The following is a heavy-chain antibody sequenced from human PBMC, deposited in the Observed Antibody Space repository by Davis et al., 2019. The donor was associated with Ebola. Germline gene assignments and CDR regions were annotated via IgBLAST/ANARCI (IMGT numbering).Heavy chain of an antibody. CDR3: ARQPSGYDCVDY. CDR1: GGSISSYY. D-gene: IGHD5-12*01. Sequence: GSLRLSCTVSGGSISSYYWSWIRLPPGKGLEWIGYVYYSGSTYYNPSLKSRVTISVDTSKNQFSLKLSSVTAADTAVYYCARQPSGYDCVDYWGQGTLVTVSS. J-gene: IGHJ4*02. V-gene: IGHV4-59*04. CDR2: VYYSGST.